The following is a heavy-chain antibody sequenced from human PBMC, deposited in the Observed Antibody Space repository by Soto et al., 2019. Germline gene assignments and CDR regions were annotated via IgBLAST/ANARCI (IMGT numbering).Heavy chain of an antibody. CDR2: IYYSGST. CDR3: ARAPANIVVVVAGVDYFDY. CDR1: GGSISSGDYY. J-gene: IGHJ4*02. D-gene: IGHD2-15*01. Sequence: SETLSLTCTVSGGSISSGDYYWSWIRQPPGKGLEWIGYIYYSGSTYYNPSLKSRVTISVDTSKNQFSLKLSSVTAADTAVYSCARAPANIVVVVAGVDYFDYWGQGTLVTVSS. V-gene: IGHV4-30-4*01.